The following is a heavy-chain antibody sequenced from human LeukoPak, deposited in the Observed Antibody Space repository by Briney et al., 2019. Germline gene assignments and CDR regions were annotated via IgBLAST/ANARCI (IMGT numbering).Heavy chain of an antibody. V-gene: IGHV1-2*02. Sequence: ASVKVSCKASGYTFTGYYMHWVRQAPGQGLEWMGWINPNSGGTNYAQKFQGRVTMTRDTSISTAYMELSRLRSDDTAVYYCARVRFKQQLDFDYWGQGTLVTVFS. CDR1: GYTFTGYY. J-gene: IGHJ4*02. D-gene: IGHD6-13*01. CDR3: ARVRFKQQLDFDY. CDR2: INPNSGGT.